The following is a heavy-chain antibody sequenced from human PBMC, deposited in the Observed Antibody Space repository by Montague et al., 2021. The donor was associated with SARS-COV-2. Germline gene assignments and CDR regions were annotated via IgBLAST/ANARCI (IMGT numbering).Heavy chain of an antibody. CDR2: IYYSGST. J-gene: IGHJ6*03. D-gene: IGHD3-3*01. V-gene: IGHV4-39*07. Sequence: SETLSLTCIVSGGSISSSYYWGWIRHPPGKGLEWIGSIYYSGSTXYNPSLKSRVTISVDTSKNQFSLKLSSVTAADTAVYYCARGIFTIPFIPAHYYVDVWGKGTTVTVSS. CDR1: GGSISSSYY. CDR3: ARGIFTIPFIPAHYYVDV.